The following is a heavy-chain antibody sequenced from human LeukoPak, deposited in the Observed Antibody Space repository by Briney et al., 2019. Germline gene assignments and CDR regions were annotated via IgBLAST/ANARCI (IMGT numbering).Heavy chain of an antibody. CDR3: AETTVTNYYYYMDV. CDR1: GGSFSGYY. Sequence: SETLSLTCAVYGGSFSGYYWSWIRQPPGKGLEWIGEINHSGSTNYNPSLKSRVTILVDTSKNQFSLKLSSVTAADTAVYYCAETTVTNYYYYMDVWGKGTTVTVSS. V-gene: IGHV4-34*01. J-gene: IGHJ6*03. D-gene: IGHD4-11*01. CDR2: INHSGST.